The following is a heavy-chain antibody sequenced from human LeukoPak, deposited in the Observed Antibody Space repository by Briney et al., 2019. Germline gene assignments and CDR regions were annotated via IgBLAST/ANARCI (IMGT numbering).Heavy chain of an antibody. CDR2: FYGGGAT. CDR1: GFTFSNYN. V-gene: IGHV3-66*01. D-gene: IGHD5-24*01. Sequence: LPGGSLRLSCVASGFTFSNYNMNWVRQAPGKGLEWVSVFYGGGATYYADSVRGRFTISRDNSKNSLYLQMDSRRAEDTAVYYCAACGDGYNYFDYWGQGILVTVSS. J-gene: IGHJ4*02. CDR3: AACGDGYNYFDY.